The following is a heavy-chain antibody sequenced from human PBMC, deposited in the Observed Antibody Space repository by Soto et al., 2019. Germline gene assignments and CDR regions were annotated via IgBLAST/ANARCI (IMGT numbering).Heavy chain of an antibody. Sequence: ASVKVSCKASGYTFTSYYMHWVRQAPGQGLEWMGIIHPSGGSTSYAQKFQGRVTMTRDTSTSTVYMELSSLRSEDSAMYYCAKDTRSSEVSWFDPWGQGXQVTVS. CDR3: AKDTRSSEVSWFDP. CDR2: IHPSGGST. J-gene: IGHJ5*02. V-gene: IGHV1-46*01. CDR1: GYTFTSYY. D-gene: IGHD6-6*01.